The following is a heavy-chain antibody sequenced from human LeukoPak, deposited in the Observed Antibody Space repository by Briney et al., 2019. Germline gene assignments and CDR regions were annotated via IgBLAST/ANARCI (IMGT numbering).Heavy chain of an antibody. V-gene: IGHV3-53*01. Sequence: GGSLRLSCTVSGFTVSSNSMSWVRQAPGKGLEWVSFIYSGGNTHNSDSVKGRFTISRDNSKNTLYLQMNTLRAEDTAVYYCVREAAATLFDYWGQGTLVTVSS. CDR3: VREAAATLFDY. CDR1: GFTVSSNS. D-gene: IGHD1-26*01. J-gene: IGHJ4*02. CDR2: IYSGGNT.